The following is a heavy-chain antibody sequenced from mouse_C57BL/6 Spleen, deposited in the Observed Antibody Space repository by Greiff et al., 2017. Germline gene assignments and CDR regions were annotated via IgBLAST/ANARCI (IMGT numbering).Heavy chain of an antibody. V-gene: IGHV14-4*01. D-gene: IGHD1-1*01. CDR1: GFNIKDDY. Sequence: VQLQQSGAELVRPGASVKLSCTASGFNIKDDYMHWVKQRPEQGLEWIGWIDPENGDTEYASKFQGKATITADTSSNTAYLQLSSLTSEDTAVYYCASCGSGYWYFDVWGTGTTVTVSS. CDR3: ASCGSGYWYFDV. CDR2: IDPENGDT. J-gene: IGHJ1*03.